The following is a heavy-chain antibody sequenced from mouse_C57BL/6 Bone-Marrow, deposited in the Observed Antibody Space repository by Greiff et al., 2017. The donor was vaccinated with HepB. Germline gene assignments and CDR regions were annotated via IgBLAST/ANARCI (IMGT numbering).Heavy chain of an antibody. D-gene: IGHD1-1*01. Sequence: EVKLQESGPGLVKPSQSLSLTCSVTGYSITSGYYWNWIRQFPGNKLEWMGYISYDGSNNYNPSLKNRISITRDTSKNQFFLKLNSVTTEDTATYYCARGRGSSYNYYAMDYWGQGTSVTVSS. J-gene: IGHJ4*01. CDR1: GYSITSGYY. CDR3: ARGRGSSYNYYAMDY. CDR2: ISYDGSN. V-gene: IGHV3-6*01.